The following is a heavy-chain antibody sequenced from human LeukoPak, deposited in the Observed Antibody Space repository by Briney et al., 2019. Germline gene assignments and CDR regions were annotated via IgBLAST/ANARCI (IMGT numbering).Heavy chain of an antibody. J-gene: IGHJ2*01. CDR1: GGSISSYY. CDR2: IYYSGST. Sequence: SETLSLTCTVSGGSISSYYWSWIRQPPGKGLDWIGYIYYSGSTDYNPSLKSRVTISVDTSKNQFSLKLSSVTAADTAVYYCARAYYYDSSGYSSYWYFDLWGRGTLVTVSS. CDR3: ARAYYYDSSGYSSYWYFDL. V-gene: IGHV4-59*01. D-gene: IGHD3-22*01.